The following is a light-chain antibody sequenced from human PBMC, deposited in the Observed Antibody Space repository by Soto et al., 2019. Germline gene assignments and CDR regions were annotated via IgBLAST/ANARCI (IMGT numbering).Light chain of an antibody. Sequence: EIVMTQSPGTLSVSPGERATLSCRASQSVSSNLAWYQQKPGHAPRLLIYGASTRATGIPARFSGSGSGTEFTLTISSLQSEDFAVYYCQQYNNWPFTFGPGTKVDIK. CDR2: GAS. J-gene: IGKJ3*01. CDR3: QQYNNWPFT. V-gene: IGKV3-15*01. CDR1: QSVSSN.